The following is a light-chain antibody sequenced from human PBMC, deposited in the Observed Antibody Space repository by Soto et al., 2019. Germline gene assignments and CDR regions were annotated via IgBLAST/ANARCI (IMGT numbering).Light chain of an antibody. J-gene: IGLJ2*01. CDR2: GNN. CDR3: QSYDSRLSGSVV. V-gene: IGLV1-40*01. CDR1: SSNIGAGYD. Sequence: QSVLTQPPSVSGAPGQRVTISCTGSSSNIGAGYDVHWYEQLPGTAPKLFIYGNNNRPSGVSYRFSGSNSGTSASLAITGLQPDDEADYYCQSYDSRLSGSVVFGGGTKLTVL.